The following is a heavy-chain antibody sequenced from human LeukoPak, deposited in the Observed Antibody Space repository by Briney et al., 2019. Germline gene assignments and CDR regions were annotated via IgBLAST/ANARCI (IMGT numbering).Heavy chain of an antibody. V-gene: IGHV1-69*05. CDR1: GYTFTGYY. D-gene: IGHD3-22*01. CDR2: IIPIFGTA. CDR3: ARVWDSSGYYSYFDY. Sequence: ASVKVSCKASGYTFTGYYMHWVRQAPGQGLEWMGGIIPIFGTANYAQKFQGRVTITTDESTSTAYMELSSLRSEDTAVYYCARVWDSSGYYSYFDYWGQGTLVTVSS. J-gene: IGHJ4*02.